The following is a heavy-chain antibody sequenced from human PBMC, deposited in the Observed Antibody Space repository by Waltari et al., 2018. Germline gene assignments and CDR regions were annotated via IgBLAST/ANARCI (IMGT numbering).Heavy chain of an antibody. CDR3: ARDSRHCSGGSCYPGAFDI. CDR1: GYTFTSYY. V-gene: IGHV1-46*01. CDR2: INPSGGTT. D-gene: IGHD2-15*01. J-gene: IGHJ3*02. Sequence: QVQLVQSGAEVKKPGASVKVSCKASGYTFTSYYMYWVRQAPGQGLEWMGIINPSGGTTSYAQKFQGRGTMTRDTPTSTVYMELSSLRSEDTAVYYCARDSRHCSGGSCYPGAFDIWGQGTMVTVSS.